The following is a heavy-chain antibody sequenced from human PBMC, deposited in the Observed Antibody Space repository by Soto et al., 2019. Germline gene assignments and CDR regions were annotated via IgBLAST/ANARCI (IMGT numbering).Heavy chain of an antibody. CDR3: ARIAAAASHSDV. V-gene: IGHV1-18*04. CDR2: ISAYNGNT. CDR1: GYTFTSCG. Sequence: GASVKISCKSSGYTFTSCGISWVRQAPGQGLEWMGWISAYNGNTNYAQKLQGRVTMTTDTSTSTAYMELRSLRSDDTAVYYCARIAAAASHSDVWGQGTTVTVS. J-gene: IGHJ6*02. D-gene: IGHD6-13*01.